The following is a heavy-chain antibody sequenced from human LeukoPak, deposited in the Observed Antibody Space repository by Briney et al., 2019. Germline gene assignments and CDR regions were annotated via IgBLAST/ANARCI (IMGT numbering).Heavy chain of an antibody. CDR3: AKDPYYYDSSGYYYYFDY. J-gene: IGHJ4*02. CDR2: IRYDGSNK. Sequence: GGSLRLSCAASGFTFSSYGVHWVRQAPGKGLEWVAFIRYDGSNKYYADSVKGRFTISRDNSKNTLYLQMNSLRAEDTAVYYCAKDPYYYDSSGYYYYFDYWGQGTLVTVSS. V-gene: IGHV3-30*02. CDR1: GFTFSSYG. D-gene: IGHD3-22*01.